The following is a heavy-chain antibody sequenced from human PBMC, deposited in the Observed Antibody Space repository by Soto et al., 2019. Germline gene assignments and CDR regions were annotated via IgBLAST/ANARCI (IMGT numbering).Heavy chain of an antibody. D-gene: IGHD4-17*01. CDR3: ARVWDSGDSPFIGDPFDI. CDR1: GGTFSSYA. V-gene: IGHV1-69*01. Sequence: QVQLVQSGAEVKKPGSSVKVSCKASGGTFSSYAISWVRQAPGQGLEWMGGIIPIFGTANYAQKFQGRVTITADESTSTAYMELSSLRSEDTAVYYCARVWDSGDSPFIGDPFDIWGQGTMVTVSS. J-gene: IGHJ3*02. CDR2: IIPIFGTA.